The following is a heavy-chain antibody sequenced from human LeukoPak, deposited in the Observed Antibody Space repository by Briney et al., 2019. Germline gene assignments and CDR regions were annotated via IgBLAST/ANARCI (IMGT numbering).Heavy chain of an antibody. Sequence: KASETLSLTCTVSGGSIRSGSYYWSWIRQPAGKGLEWIGRFYTSGSTNYNPSLKSRVTISVDTSKNQFSLKLSSVTAADTAVYYRARATMIVVIDAFDIWGQGTMVTVSS. V-gene: IGHV4-61*02. CDR3: ARATMIVVIDAFDI. CDR2: FYTSGST. D-gene: IGHD3-22*01. CDR1: GGSIRSGSYY. J-gene: IGHJ3*02.